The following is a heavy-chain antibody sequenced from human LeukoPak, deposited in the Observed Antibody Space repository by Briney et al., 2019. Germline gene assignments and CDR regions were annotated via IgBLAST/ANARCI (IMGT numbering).Heavy chain of an antibody. CDR3: AKNYYGSGRMDV. D-gene: IGHD3-10*01. V-gene: IGHV4-59*01. J-gene: IGHJ6*03. CDR1: GGSISSYY. CDR2: IYYSGST. Sequence: PSETLSLTCTVSGGSISSYYWSWIRQPPGKGLEWIGYIYYSGSTNYNPSLKSRVTISVDTSKNQISLRLNSVTAADTAVYYCAKNYYGSGRMDVWGKGTTVTISS.